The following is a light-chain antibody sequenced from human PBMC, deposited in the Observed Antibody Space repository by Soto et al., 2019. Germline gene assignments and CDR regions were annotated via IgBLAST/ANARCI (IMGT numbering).Light chain of an antibody. CDR2: DAS. CDR3: QQRSNWPIT. J-gene: IGKJ1*01. V-gene: IGKV3-11*01. Sequence: EIVLTQSPGTLSLSHGERATPSCRASQSVSSYLAWYQQKPGQAPRLLIYDASNRATGIPARFSGSGSGTDFTLTISSLEPEDFAVYYCQQRSNWPITFGQGTNVAIK. CDR1: QSVSSY.